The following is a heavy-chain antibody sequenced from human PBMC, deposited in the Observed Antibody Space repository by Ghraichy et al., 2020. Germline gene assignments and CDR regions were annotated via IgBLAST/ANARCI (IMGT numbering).Heavy chain of an antibody. Sequence: ASVKVSCKVSGYIFSDYYVHWVRQAPGQGLEWMGWINANSGATNYTARFQGRITLTRDMSIRTAFMELRSLKSDDTAVYFCARDGAGGLYNYHAGLDVWGQGTTVSVSS. CDR3: ARDGAGGLYNYHAGLDV. J-gene: IGHJ6*02. CDR1: GYIFSDYY. CDR2: INANSGAT. V-gene: IGHV1-2*02. D-gene: IGHD1-1*01.